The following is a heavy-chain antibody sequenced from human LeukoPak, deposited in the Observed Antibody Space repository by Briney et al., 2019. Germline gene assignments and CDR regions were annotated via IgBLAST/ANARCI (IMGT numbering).Heavy chain of an antibody. Sequence: GGSLRLSCAASGFTFSSYWMSWVRQAPGKGLEWVANIKQDGSEKFYVDSVKGRFTISRDNAKNSLYLQMNSLRAEDTAVYYCARLYCGGDCYSVSPYWGQGTLVTVSS. D-gene: IGHD2-21*02. CDR2: IKQDGSEK. CDR1: GFTFSSYW. J-gene: IGHJ4*02. V-gene: IGHV3-7*03. CDR3: ARLYCGGDCYSVSPY.